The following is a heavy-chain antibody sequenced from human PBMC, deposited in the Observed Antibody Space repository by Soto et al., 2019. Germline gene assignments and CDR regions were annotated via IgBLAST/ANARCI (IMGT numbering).Heavy chain of an antibody. Sequence: ASVKVSCKASGYTFTSYGISWVRQAPGQGLEWMGWISAYNGNTNYAQKLQGRVTMTTDTSTSTAYMELRSLRSDDTAVDDGAGGGWAGYCSGGSCFDYWGQGTLVTVSS. CDR2: ISAYNGNT. CDR1: GYTFTSYG. V-gene: IGHV1-18*01. D-gene: IGHD2-15*01. J-gene: IGHJ4*02. CDR3: AGGGWAGYCSGGSCFDY.